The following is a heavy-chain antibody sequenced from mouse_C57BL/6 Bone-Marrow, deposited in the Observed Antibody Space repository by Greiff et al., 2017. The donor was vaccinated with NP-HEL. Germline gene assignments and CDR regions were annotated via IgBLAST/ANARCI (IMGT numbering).Heavy chain of an antibody. CDR1: GFTFSDYY. CDR3: AREGGLRRRTYAMDY. V-gene: IGHV5-16*01. J-gene: IGHJ4*01. CDR2: INYDGSST. D-gene: IGHD2-4*01. Sequence: EVMLVESEGGLVQPGSSMKLSCTTSGFTFSDYYMAWVRQVPEKGLDLVANINYDGSSTYYLDSLKSRFIISRDNAKNILYLQMSSLKSEDTATYYCAREGGLRRRTYAMDYWGQGTSVTVSS.